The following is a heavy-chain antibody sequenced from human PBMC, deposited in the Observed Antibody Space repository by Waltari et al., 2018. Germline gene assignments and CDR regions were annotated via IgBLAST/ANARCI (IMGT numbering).Heavy chain of an antibody. CDR2: IYHSGTT. J-gene: IGHJ4*02. CDR1: GYSINSGYF. V-gene: IGHV4-38-2*01. D-gene: IGHD2-2*03. CDR3: TRQVLGYCTSAACRRLES. Sequence: QVQLQEAGPGLVKPSETLSLTCDVSGYSINSGYFWGWTRQPPWKGLEWIATIYHSGTTFSNPPLTSRVTTSMDTSKNQFSLKLKSVTAADTAVYYCTRQVLGYCTSAACRRLESWGQGTLVTVSS.